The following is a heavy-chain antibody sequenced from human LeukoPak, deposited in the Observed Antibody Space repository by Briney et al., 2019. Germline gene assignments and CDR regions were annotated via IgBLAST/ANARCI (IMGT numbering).Heavy chain of an antibody. Sequence: SVKLSCKASGGTFSSYAISWVRQAPGQGLEWMGGIIPIFGTANYAQKFQGRVTITADESTSTAYMELSSLRSEDTAVYYCARVIGSGWYNWFDPWGQGTLVTVSS. J-gene: IGHJ5*02. CDR1: GGTFSSYA. V-gene: IGHV1-69*13. CDR2: IIPIFGTA. D-gene: IGHD6-19*01. CDR3: ARVIGSGWYNWFDP.